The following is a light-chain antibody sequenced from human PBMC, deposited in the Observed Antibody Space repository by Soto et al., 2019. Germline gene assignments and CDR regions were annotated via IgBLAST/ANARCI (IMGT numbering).Light chain of an antibody. CDR1: SSDVGGYNY. Sequence: QSALTQPASVSGSPGQSITISCTGTSSDVGGYNYVSWYQQHPGKAPKVIICEVSNRPSGVSNRFSGSKSGNTASLTISGLQAEDEADYYCSSYTRTDNYDCGTGTKVTV. V-gene: IGLV2-14*01. J-gene: IGLJ1*01. CDR3: SSYTRTDNYD. CDR2: EVS.